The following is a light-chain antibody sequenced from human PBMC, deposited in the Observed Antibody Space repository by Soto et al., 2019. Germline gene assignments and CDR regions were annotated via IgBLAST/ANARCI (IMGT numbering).Light chain of an antibody. CDR2: DVG. Sequence: HSALTQPASVSGSPGQSITISCTGTSRDVGGYNYVSWYQHRPGEVPKLIIYDVGNRPSGVSDRFSGSKSGDTASLTISGLRAEDEADYYCNSYRNTAARYVFGTGTKVTVL. CDR1: SRDVGGYNY. CDR3: NSYRNTAARYV. J-gene: IGLJ1*01. V-gene: IGLV2-14*03.